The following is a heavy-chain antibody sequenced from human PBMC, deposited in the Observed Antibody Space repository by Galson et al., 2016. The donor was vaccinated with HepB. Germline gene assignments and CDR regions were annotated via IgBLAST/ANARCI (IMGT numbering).Heavy chain of an antibody. Sequence: SLRLSCAASGFTFSSYGLHWVRQAPGKGLEWVAVISYDGSNKFYADSVKGRFTISRDNSKNTLYLQMNSLRAVDTAVYYCAKDRTPFAFLWFGEFDYWGQGTLVTASS. D-gene: IGHD3-10*01. V-gene: IGHV3-30*18. CDR1: GFTFSSYG. J-gene: IGHJ4*02. CDR2: ISYDGSNK. CDR3: AKDRTPFAFLWFGEFDY.